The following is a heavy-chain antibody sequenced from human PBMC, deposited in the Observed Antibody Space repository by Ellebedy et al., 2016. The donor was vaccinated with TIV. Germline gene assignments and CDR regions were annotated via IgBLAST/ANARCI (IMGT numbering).Heavy chain of an antibody. Sequence: SGPTLVKPTQTLTLTCTFSGFSLSTSGMCVSWIRQPPGKALEWLALIYWDDDKRYSLSLKSRLTITKDTSKSQVVLTMTNMDPVDTATYYCAHAHAPYSGYDRNWFDPWGQGTLVTVSS. CDR2: IYWDDDK. V-gene: IGHV2-5*08. J-gene: IGHJ5*02. CDR1: GFSLSTSGMC. CDR3: AHAHAPYSGYDRNWFDP. D-gene: IGHD5-12*01.